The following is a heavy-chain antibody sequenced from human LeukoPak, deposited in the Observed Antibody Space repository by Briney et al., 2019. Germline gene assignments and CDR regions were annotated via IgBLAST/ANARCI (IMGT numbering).Heavy chain of an antibody. Sequence: GGSLRLSCAASGFTVSSSYISWVRQAPGKGLEWVSAIYSGGTTYYADSVRGRFTISRDNSKNTLYLLMNSLRAEDTATYHCARQTGESTNFDNWGQGTLVTVSS. V-gene: IGHV3-53*01. J-gene: IGHJ4*02. CDR1: GFTVSSSY. CDR3: ARQTGESTNFDN. CDR2: IYSGGTT. D-gene: IGHD2-2*01.